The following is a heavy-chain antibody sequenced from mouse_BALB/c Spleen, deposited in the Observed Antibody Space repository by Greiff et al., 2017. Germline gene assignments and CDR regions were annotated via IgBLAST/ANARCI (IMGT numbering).Heavy chain of an antibody. V-gene: IGHV1-69*02. D-gene: IGHD2-4*01. CDR1: GYTFTSYW. Sequence: VQLQQPGAELVRPGASVKLSCKASGYTFTSYWINWVKQRPGQGLEWIGNIYPSDSYTNYNQKFKDKATLTVDKSSSTAYMQLSSPTSEDSAVYYCTREDDYAWFAYWGQGTLVTVSA. CDR2: IYPSDSYT. CDR3: TREDDYAWFAY. J-gene: IGHJ3*01.